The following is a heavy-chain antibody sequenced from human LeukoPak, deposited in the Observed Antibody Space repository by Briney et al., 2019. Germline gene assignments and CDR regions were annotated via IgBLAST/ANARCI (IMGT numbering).Heavy chain of an antibody. CDR1: GFTFSSYS. Sequence: PGRSLRLSCAASGFTFSSYSMNWVRQAPGKGLEWVSSISSSSSYLYYADSVKGRFTISRDNAKNSLYLQMNSLRAEDTAVYYCAKDPYDFWSGYAVDYWGQGTLVTVSS. D-gene: IGHD3-3*01. J-gene: IGHJ4*02. CDR3: AKDPYDFWSGYAVDY. CDR2: ISSSSSYL. V-gene: IGHV3-21*01.